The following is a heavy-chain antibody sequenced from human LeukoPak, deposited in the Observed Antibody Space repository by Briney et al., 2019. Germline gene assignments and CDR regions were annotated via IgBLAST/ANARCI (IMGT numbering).Heavy chain of an antibody. CDR2: INQGGSEK. V-gene: IGHV3-7*01. CDR3: TRHHRSRPGEWFDP. D-gene: IGHD6-6*01. Sequence: GGSLRLSCAASGFSFSSYWMSWVRQAPGKGLEWVAYINQGGSEKYYVDSVRGRFTISRDDAKNSLYLQMNSLRAEDTAMYYCTRHHRSRPGEWFDPWGQGTLVTVSS. CDR1: GFSFSSYW. J-gene: IGHJ5*02.